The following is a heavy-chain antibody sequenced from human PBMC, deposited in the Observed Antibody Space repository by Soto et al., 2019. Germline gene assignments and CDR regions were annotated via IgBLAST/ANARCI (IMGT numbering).Heavy chain of an antibody. CDR1: GFIVSDTY. J-gene: IGHJ3*02. CDR3: AREPRYCRGGSCSITGDAYDI. CDR2: ISNRGDT. V-gene: IGHV3-66*01. D-gene: IGHD2-15*01. Sequence: EVQLVESGGGLVQPGGSLRLSCTASGFIVSDTYVNWVRQAPGKGLEWVSVISNRGDTHYADSVRGRFSLSRDLSDNTLHLQMNNLRVEDTAVYYCAREPRYCRGGSCSITGDAYDIWGQGTMVTVSS.